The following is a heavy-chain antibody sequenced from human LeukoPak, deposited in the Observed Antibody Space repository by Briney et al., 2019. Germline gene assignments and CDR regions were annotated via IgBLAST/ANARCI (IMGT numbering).Heavy chain of an antibody. CDR2: INPTGGST. CDR3: AGLAAADNFHY. Sequence: ASVKVSCKASGYTFTSYYLHWGRQAPGQGLEWMGIINPTGGSTTYAQKFQGRVTMTRDKSTSTVYMELSSLRSEDTAVYYCAGLAAADNFHYWGQGTLVTVSS. CDR1: GYTFTSYY. J-gene: IGHJ4*02. D-gene: IGHD6-13*01. V-gene: IGHV1-46*01.